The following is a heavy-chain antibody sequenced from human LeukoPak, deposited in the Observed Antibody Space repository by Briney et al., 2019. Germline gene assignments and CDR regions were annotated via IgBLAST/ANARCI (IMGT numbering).Heavy chain of an antibody. Sequence: GASVKVSGKAPGYTFTSYYMHWVRQAPGQGLGWMGIINPSGGSTSYAQKFQGRVTMTRDMSTSTVYMELSSLRSEDTAVYYCARGVGGHYDFWSGYYLDYWGQGTLVTVSS. CDR1: GYTFTSYY. D-gene: IGHD3-3*01. CDR3: ARGVGGHYDFWSGYYLDY. CDR2: INPSGGST. J-gene: IGHJ4*02. V-gene: IGHV1-46*01.